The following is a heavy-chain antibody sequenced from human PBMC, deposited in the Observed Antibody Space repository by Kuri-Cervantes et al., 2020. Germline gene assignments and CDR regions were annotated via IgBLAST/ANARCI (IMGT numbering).Heavy chain of an antibody. D-gene: IGHD2-15*01. CDR2: IYHSGST. Sequence: SETLSLTCTVSGYSISGGYYWGWIRQPPGKGLEWIGSIYHSGSTYYNPSLKSRVTISVDTSKNQFSLKLSSVTAADTAVYYCAVGPEGYCSGGSCYSGSPYNWFDPWGQGTLVTVSS. CDR3: AVGPEGYCSGGSCYSGSPYNWFDP. V-gene: IGHV4-38-2*02. CDR1: GYSISGGYY. J-gene: IGHJ5*02.